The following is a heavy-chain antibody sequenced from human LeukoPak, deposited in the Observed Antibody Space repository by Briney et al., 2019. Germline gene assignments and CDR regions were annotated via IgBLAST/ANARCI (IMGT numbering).Heavy chain of an antibody. J-gene: IGHJ4*02. V-gene: IGHV1-46*01. CDR1: GYSFTTDN. CDR2: IYSSGGST. CDR3: AREPPNSYYFDY. Sequence: ASVKVPCKASGYSFTTDNMHWMRQAPGQRLEWMGIIYSSGGSTSAQKFQGRVTMTRDTSTSTVYMELSSLRSEDTAVYYCAREPPNSYYFDYWGQGTLVTVSS. D-gene: IGHD2/OR15-2a*01.